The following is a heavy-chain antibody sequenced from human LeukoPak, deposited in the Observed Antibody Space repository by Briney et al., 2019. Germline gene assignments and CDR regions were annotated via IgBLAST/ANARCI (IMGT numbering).Heavy chain of an antibody. CDR2: ISSSSSYI. Sequence: GGSLRLSCAASGFTFSSYSMNWVRQAPGKGLEWVSSISSSSSYIYYADSVKGRFTISRGNAKNSLYLQMNSLRAEDTAVYYCAREPAAGTSNPDYWGQGTLVTVSS. CDR1: GFTFSSYS. CDR3: AREPAAGTSNPDY. V-gene: IGHV3-21*01. J-gene: IGHJ4*02. D-gene: IGHD6-13*01.